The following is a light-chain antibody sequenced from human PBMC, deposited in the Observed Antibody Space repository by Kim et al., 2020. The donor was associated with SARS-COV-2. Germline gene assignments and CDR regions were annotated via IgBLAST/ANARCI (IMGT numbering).Light chain of an antibody. CDR2: DAS. Sequence: GDRVTITCRASQGISSALAWYQQKPGKAPKLLIYDASSLESGVPSRFSGSGSGTDFTLTISSLQPEDFATYYCQQEVTFGQGTRLEIK. J-gene: IGKJ5*01. V-gene: IGKV1-13*02. CDR1: QGISSA. CDR3: QQEVT.